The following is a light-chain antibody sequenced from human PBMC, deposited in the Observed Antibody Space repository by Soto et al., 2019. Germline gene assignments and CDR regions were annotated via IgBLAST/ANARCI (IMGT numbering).Light chain of an antibody. J-gene: IGLJ1*01. CDR3: SSYRTSNTRQIV. CDR2: DVS. V-gene: IGLV2-14*03. CDR1: SSDVGGYNY. Sequence: QSVLTQPASVSGSPGHSITISCTGTSSDVGGYNYVSWYQHHPGKAPKLMIYDVSNRPSEVSNRFSGSKSGNRASLSISGLQPEDEADYYCSSYRTSNTRQIVCGTETKVSVL.